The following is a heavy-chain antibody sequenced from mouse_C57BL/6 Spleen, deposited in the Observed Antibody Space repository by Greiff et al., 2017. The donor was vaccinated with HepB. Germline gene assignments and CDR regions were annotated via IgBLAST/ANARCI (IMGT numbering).Heavy chain of an antibody. J-gene: IGHJ4*01. CDR1: GYTFTSYG. Sequence: QVQLQQSGAELARPGASVKLSCKASGYTFTSYGISWVKQRTGQGLEWIGEIYPRSGNTYYNEKFKGKATLTADKSSSTAYMELRSLTSEDSAVYFCARPSYYDYDGGDAMDYWGQGTSVTVSS. V-gene: IGHV1-81*01. CDR3: ARPSYYDYDGGDAMDY. D-gene: IGHD2-4*01. CDR2: IYPRSGNT.